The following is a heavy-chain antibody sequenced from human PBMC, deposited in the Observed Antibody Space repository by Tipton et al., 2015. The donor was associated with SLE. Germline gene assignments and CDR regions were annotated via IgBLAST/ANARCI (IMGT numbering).Heavy chain of an antibody. CDR1: GFNFSNYW. D-gene: IGHD3-3*01. Sequence: SLRLSCVASGFNFSNYWMSWVRQAPGEGLQWGANIDQGGDERYYADSARGRFTISRDNAKNPLYLQMNSLRAEDTALYYCAKDTSNDFWRAGATNAFDVWGQGTVVTVSS. CDR3: AKDTSNDFWRAGATNAFDV. V-gene: IGHV3-7*03. J-gene: IGHJ3*01. CDR2: IDQGGDER.